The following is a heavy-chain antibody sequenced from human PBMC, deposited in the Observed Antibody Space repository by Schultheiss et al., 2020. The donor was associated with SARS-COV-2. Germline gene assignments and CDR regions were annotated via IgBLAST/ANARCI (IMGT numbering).Heavy chain of an antibody. CDR3: ARATRVESLFSVRGGSFDF. J-gene: IGHJ4*02. V-gene: IGHV4-59*08. CDR2: IYYSVNS. D-gene: IGHD5-24*01. CDR1: GASISSFY. Sequence: SQTHSLTCTVSGASISSFYWSWIRQPPGKGLEWIGYIYYSVNSWYNPSLKSRVTISGDASKNQFSLTLNSVTAADTAVYYCARATRVESLFSVRGGSFDFWGRGALVTVSS.